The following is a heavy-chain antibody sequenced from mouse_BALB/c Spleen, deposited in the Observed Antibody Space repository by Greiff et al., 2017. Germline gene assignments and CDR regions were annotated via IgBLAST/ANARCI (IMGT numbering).Heavy chain of an antibody. CDR2: IRNKANGYTT. CDR3: ASDEEWYLLWAMDY. D-gene: IGHD2-1*01. Sequence: EVKLVESGGGLVQPGGTLRLSCATSGFTFTDYYMSWVRQPPGKALEWLGFIRNKANGYTTEYSASVKGRFTISRDNSQSILYLQMNTLRAEDSATNYYASDEEWYLLWAMDYWGQGTSVTVSS. V-gene: IGHV7-3*02. J-gene: IGHJ4*01. CDR1: GFTFTDYY.